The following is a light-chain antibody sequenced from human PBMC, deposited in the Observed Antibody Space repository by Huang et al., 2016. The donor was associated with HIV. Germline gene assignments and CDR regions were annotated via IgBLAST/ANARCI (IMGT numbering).Light chain of an antibody. CDR1: PSVYSRSTSKDY. Sequence: DIIMTQSPDSLAVSLGERATLNSRSSPSVYSRSTSKDYMAWFQQKPGQPPRLLLFWASTREAGVPDRFSGSGSGTHFTLTIANLEAEDAAIYYCQQYYSSPQTFGQGTRVEVK. CDR3: QQYYSSPQT. V-gene: IGKV4-1*01. CDR2: WAS. J-gene: IGKJ1*01.